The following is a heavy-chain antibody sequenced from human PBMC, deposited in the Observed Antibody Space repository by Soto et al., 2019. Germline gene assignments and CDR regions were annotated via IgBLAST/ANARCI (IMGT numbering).Heavy chain of an antibody. CDR2: IDPSDSYT. J-gene: IGHJ6*02. V-gene: IGHV5-10-1*01. CDR1: GYSFTSYW. Sequence: GESLKISCKGSGYSFTSYWISWVRQMPGKGLEWMGRIDPSDSYTNYSPSFQGHVTISADKSISTAYLQWSSLKASDTAMYYCASISLYDFWSGQIYYYGMGVWGQGTTVTVSS. CDR3: ASISLYDFWSGQIYYYGMGV. D-gene: IGHD3-3*01.